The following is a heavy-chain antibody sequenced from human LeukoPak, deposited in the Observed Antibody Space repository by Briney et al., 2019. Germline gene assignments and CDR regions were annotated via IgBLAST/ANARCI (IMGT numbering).Heavy chain of an antibody. CDR2: ISGSGGST. CDR3: ALTNRYIAAAGTGDY. Sequence: GGSLRLSRAASGFTFSSYAMSWVRQAPGKGLEWVSAISGSGGSTYYADSVKGRFTISRDNSKNTLYLQMNSLRAEDTAVYYCALTNRYIAAAGTGDYWGQGTLVTVSS. J-gene: IGHJ4*02. D-gene: IGHD6-13*01. CDR1: GFTFSSYA. V-gene: IGHV3-23*01.